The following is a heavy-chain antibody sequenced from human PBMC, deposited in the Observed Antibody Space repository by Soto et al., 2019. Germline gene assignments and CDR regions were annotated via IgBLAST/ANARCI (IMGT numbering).Heavy chain of an antibody. CDR1: GFTFDDYT. CDR2: ISWEGETT. Sequence: GGSLRLSCAASGFTFDDYTMHWVRQVPGKGLEWVSLISWEGETTYYVDSVKGRFTISRDNSKNSLYLQMNSLRTEDTALYYCAKGSYSSSWVGMDVWGQGTTVTVSS. V-gene: IGHV3-43*01. J-gene: IGHJ6*02. CDR3: AKGSYSSSWVGMDV. D-gene: IGHD6-6*01.